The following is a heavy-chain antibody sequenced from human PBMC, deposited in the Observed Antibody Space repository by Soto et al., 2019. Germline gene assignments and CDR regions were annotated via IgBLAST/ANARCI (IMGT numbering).Heavy chain of an antibody. CDR2: SSAQNGNT. J-gene: IGHJ4*02. V-gene: IGHV1-18*01. CDR3: ARGRDGDY. D-gene: IGHD6-6*01. CDR1: GYGFTTYG. Sequence: QVHLVQSGAEVKKPGASVKVSCKGSGYGFTTYGITWVRQAPGQGLEWRAWSSAQNGNTTYAQKLQGRATVTRDTSTSTAYMERRSLRSDDTAVYYCARGRDGDYWGEGALVTVAS.